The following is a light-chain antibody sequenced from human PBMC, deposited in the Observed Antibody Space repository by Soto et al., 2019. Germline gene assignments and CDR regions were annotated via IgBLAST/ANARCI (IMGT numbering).Light chain of an antibody. CDR1: QSVSSNY. CDR3: QQRSNWPLT. Sequence: ESVLTQSPGTLSLSPGERATLSCSASQSVSSNYLAWYQQKPGQAPRLLIYDASNRATGIPARFSGSGSGTDFTLTISSLEPEDFAVYYCQQRSNWPLTFGGGTKVDIK. V-gene: IGKV3-11*01. J-gene: IGKJ4*01. CDR2: DAS.